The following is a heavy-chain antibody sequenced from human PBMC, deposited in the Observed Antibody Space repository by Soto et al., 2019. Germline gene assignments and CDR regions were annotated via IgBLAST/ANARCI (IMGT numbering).Heavy chain of an antibody. D-gene: IGHD3-22*01. CDR3: ARRLRYYDSSRDAFGI. CDR1: GYSLTSYW. Sequence: VESLKISCKCSGYSLTSYWISWVRPLPGKGLEWMGRIDPSDSYTNYSPSFQGHVTISADKSTSTAYLQWSSLKASDTAMYYCARRLRYYDSSRDAFGIWGQGTMVTVS. J-gene: IGHJ3*02. CDR2: IDPSDSYT. V-gene: IGHV5-10-1*01.